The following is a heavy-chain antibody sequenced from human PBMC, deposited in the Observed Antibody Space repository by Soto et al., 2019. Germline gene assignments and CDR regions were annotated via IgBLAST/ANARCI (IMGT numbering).Heavy chain of an antibody. CDR1: GFTFSSYA. V-gene: IGHV3-23*01. CDR2: ISGSGGST. CDR3: AKDQGYCSSTSCYGLDAFDI. Sequence: TGGSLRLSCAASGFTFSSYAMSWVRQAPGKGLKWVSAISGSGGSTYYADSVNGRFTISRDNSKNTLYLQMNSLRAEDTAVYYCAKDQGYCSSTSCYGLDAFDIWGQGTMVTVSS. J-gene: IGHJ3*02. D-gene: IGHD2-2*01.